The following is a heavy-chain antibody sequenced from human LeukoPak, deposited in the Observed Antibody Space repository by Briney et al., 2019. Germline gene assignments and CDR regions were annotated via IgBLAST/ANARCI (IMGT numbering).Heavy chain of an antibody. J-gene: IGHJ4*02. CDR3: ARASYQLPPPRV. V-gene: IGHV4-31*03. Sequence: SGTLSLTCTVSGGSISSGGYYWSWIRQHPGKGLEWIGYIYYSGSTYYNPSLKSRVTISVDTSKNQFSLKLSSVTAADTAVYYCARASYQLPPPRVWGQGTLVTVSS. D-gene: IGHD2-2*01. CDR2: IYYSGST. CDR1: GGSISSGGYY.